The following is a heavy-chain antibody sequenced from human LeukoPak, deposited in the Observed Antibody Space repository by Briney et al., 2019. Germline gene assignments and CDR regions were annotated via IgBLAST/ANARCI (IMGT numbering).Heavy chain of an antibody. V-gene: IGHV3-7*01. CDR1: GFHFTTYW. CDR2: IKQDGSEK. CDR3: ARMGLWLPYYFDY. J-gene: IGHJ4*02. D-gene: IGHD5-18*01. Sequence: GGSLRLSCAASGFHFTTYWMGWVRQAPGKGLEWVANIKQDGSEKYYVDSVKGRFTISRDNAKNSLYLQMNSLRAEDTAVYYCARMGLWLPYYFDYWGQGTLVTVSS.